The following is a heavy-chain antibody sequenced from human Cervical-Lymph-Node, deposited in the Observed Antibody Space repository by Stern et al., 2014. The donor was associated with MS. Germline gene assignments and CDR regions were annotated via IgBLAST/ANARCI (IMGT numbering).Heavy chain of an antibody. D-gene: IGHD3-22*01. J-gene: IGHJ6*02. V-gene: IGHV1-69*01. CDR2: IIPIFGTA. CDR1: GGTFSSYA. CDR3: ARDVIVVVITDYYYGMDV. Sequence: QLVQSGAEVMKPGSSVKVSCKASGGTFSSYAISWVRQAPGQGLEWMGGIIPIFGTANYAQKFQGRVTIAADESTSTAYMELSSLRSEDTAVYYCARDVIVVVITDYYYGMDVWGQGTTVTVSS.